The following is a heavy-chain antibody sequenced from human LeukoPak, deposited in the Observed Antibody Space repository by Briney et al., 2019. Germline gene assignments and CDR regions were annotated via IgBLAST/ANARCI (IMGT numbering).Heavy chain of an antibody. Sequence: SETLSLTCTVSGGSISSYYWSWIRQPPGKGLEWIGYIYYSGSTNYNPSLKSRVTISVDTSKNQFSLKLSSVTAADTAVYYCARAEGITMRDWGQGTLVTVSS. CDR2: IYYSGST. J-gene: IGHJ4*02. V-gene: IGHV4-59*08. CDR1: GGSISSYY. D-gene: IGHD3-22*01. CDR3: ARAEGITMRD.